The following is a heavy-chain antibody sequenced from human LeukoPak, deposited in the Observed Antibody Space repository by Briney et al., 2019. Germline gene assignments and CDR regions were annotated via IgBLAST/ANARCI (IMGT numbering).Heavy chain of an antibody. CDR2: INFNSGGT. Sequence: ASVKVSCKASGYTFTGYYMHWVRQAPGQGVEWMGWINFNSGGTNYAQKFQGRVTMTRDTSISTAYMELSRLTDDTAVYYCAREGSDTGMVDYWGQGTLVTVSS. CDR1: GYTFTGYY. CDR3: AREGSDTGMVDY. D-gene: IGHD5-18*01. V-gene: IGHV1-2*02. J-gene: IGHJ4*02.